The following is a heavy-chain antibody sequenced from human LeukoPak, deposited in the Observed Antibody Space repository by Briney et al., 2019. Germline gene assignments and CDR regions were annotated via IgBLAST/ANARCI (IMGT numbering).Heavy chain of an antibody. D-gene: IGHD2-2*01. CDR2: IYTSGST. V-gene: IGHV4-61*02. J-gene: IGHJ6*03. CDR1: GGSISSGSYY. Sequence: SQTLSLTCTVSGGSISSGSYYWSWIRQPAGKGLEWIGRIYTSGSTNYNPSLKSRVTISVDTSKNQFSLKLSSVTAADTAVYYCARGRPIVVVPAAILGYMDVWGKGTTVTVSS. CDR3: ARGRPIVVVPAAILGYMDV.